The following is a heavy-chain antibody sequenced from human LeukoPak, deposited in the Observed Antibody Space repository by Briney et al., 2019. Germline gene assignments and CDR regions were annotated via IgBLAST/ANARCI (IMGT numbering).Heavy chain of an antibody. CDR3: VKVWWGAVDAYAFDI. CDR1: GFTFSSYA. CDR2: ISSNGGST. D-gene: IGHD2-21*01. J-gene: IGHJ3*02. V-gene: IGHV3-64D*06. Sequence: GGSLRLSCSASGFTFSSYAMHWVRQAPGKGLESVSAISSNGGSTYYADSVKGRFTISRDNSKNTLYLQMSSLRAEDTAVYYWVKVWWGAVDAYAFDIWGQGTMVTVSS.